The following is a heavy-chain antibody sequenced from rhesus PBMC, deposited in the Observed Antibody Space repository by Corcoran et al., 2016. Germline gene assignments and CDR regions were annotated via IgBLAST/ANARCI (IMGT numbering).Heavy chain of an antibody. V-gene: IGHV2-174*01. CDR3: ARYNWNYGYFDY. CDR1: GFSLTTSGMG. Sequence: QVTLKESGPALVKPTQTLTLTSTFSGFSLTTSGMGVGWIRQPPGKALVWLALIYWDDDKRYSKSLKSRLTISKDTSKNQVVLTMTNMDPVDTATYYCARYNWNYGYFDYWGQGVLVTVSS. D-gene: IGHD1-26*01. J-gene: IGHJ4*01. CDR2: IYWDDDK.